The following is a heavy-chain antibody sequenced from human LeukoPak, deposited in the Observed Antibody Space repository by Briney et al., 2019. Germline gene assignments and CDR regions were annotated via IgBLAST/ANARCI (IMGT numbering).Heavy chain of an antibody. CDR2: IYTSGST. V-gene: IGHV4-4*07. D-gene: IGHD6-6*01. J-gene: IGHJ5*02. CDR1: GGSISSYY. CDR3: ARDRIAARRGVDWFDP. Sequence: PSETLSLTCTVSGGSISSYYWSWIRQPAGKGLEWIGRIYTSGSTNYNPSLKSRVTMSVDTSKNQFSLKLSSVTSADTAVYYCARDRIAARRGVDWFDPWGQGTLVIVSS.